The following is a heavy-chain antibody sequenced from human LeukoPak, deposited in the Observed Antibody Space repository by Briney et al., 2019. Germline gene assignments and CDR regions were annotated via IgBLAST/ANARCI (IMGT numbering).Heavy chain of an antibody. Sequence: GRSLRLSCVASGFTFSSSGMNWIRQAPGTGLEWVANINPAGSETYYVDPVKGRFSISRDNAKNLVYLQMNSLRAEDTAVYHCARFGYVAAVDVWGQGTPVTVSS. J-gene: IGHJ4*02. CDR2: INPAGSET. CDR1: GFTFSSSG. D-gene: IGHD2-15*01. V-gene: IGHV3-7*01. CDR3: ARFGYVAAVDV.